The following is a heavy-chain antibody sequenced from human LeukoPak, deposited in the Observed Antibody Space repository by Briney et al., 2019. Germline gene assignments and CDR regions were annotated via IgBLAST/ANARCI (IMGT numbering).Heavy chain of an antibody. V-gene: IGHV4-39*01. CDR3: ARHFQPGYSSGYWYFDP. CDR2: IYYSGTT. CDR1: GGSISSSSYY. J-gene: IGHJ2*01. D-gene: IGHD6-25*01. Sequence: PSETLSLACTVSGGSISSSSYYWGWIRQPPGKGLEWIGNIYYSGTTYYNPSLKSRVTISVDTSKNQFSLKLSSVTVADTAVYYCARHFQPGYSSGYWYFDPWGRGTLVTVSS.